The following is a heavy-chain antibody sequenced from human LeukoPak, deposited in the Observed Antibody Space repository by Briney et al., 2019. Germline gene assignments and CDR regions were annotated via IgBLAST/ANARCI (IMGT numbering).Heavy chain of an antibody. CDR1: GFTFSSYG. V-gene: IGHV3-23*01. J-gene: IGHJ4*02. D-gene: IGHD5-12*01. CDR3: AIQWGYGGYDY. Sequence: PGGSLRLSCAASGFTFSSYGMSWVRQAPGKGLEWVSAISGSGGSTYYADSVKGRFTISRDNAKNSLYLQMNSLRAEDTAVYYCAIQWGYGGYDYWGQGTLVTVSS. CDR2: ISGSGGST.